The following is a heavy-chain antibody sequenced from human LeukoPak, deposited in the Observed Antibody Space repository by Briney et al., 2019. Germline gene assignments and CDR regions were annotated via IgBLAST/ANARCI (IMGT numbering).Heavy chain of an antibody. CDR1: GHTFTSYG. CDR3: ARSKYDILTGYYSFDY. CDR2: ISAYNGNT. V-gene: IGHV1-18*01. D-gene: IGHD3-9*01. Sequence: EASVKVSCKATGHTFTSYGISWVRQAPGQGLEWMGWISAYNGNTNYAQKLQGRVTMTTDTSTSTAYMELRSLRSDDTAVYYCARSKYDILTGYYSFDYWGQGTLVTVSS. J-gene: IGHJ4*02.